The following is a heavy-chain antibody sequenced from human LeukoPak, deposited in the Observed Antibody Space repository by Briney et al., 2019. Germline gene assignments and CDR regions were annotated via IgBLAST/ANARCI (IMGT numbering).Heavy chain of an antibody. J-gene: IGHJ1*01. CDR1: GFTFSSYA. Sequence: PGGSLRLSCAASGFTFSSYAMSWVPQAPGKGLEWVSAISGSGGSTYYADSVKGRFTTSSDNSKNTLYLQMNSLRAEDTAVYYCAKGRDYYGSGSYEFQHWGQGTLVTVSS. D-gene: IGHD3-10*01. CDR3: AKGRDYYGSGSYEFQH. V-gene: IGHV3-23*01. CDR2: ISGSGGST.